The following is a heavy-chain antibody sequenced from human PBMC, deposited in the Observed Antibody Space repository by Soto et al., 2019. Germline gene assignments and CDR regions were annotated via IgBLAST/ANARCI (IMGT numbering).Heavy chain of an antibody. J-gene: IGHJ4*02. Sequence: QVQLVQSGAEVKKPGASVKVSCKASGYTFTNSDINWVRQAPGQGREWMGWMNPDSGHAAYAQKFQGRVTLTTSTSTSTVYMEMRRLGSEDTAVYYCARRPHCSGGICYYGLDNWGQGTLVTVSS. V-gene: IGHV1-8*01. CDR3: ARRPHCSGGICYYGLDN. CDR1: GYTFTNSD. CDR2: MNPDSGHA. D-gene: IGHD2-15*01.